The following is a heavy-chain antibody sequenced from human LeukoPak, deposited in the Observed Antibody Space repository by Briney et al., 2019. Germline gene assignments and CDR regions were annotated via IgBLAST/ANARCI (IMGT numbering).Heavy chain of an antibody. CDR2: INHSGST. D-gene: IGHD3-10*01. CDR1: GGSSSGYY. J-gene: IGHJ4*02. Sequence: SETLSLTCAVYGGSSSGYYWSWIRQPPGKGLEWIGEINHSGSTNYNPSLKSRVTISVDTSKNQFSLKLSSVTAADTAVYYCARGGLLWFGSIDYWGQGTLVTVSS. CDR3: ARGGLLWFGSIDY. V-gene: IGHV4-34*01.